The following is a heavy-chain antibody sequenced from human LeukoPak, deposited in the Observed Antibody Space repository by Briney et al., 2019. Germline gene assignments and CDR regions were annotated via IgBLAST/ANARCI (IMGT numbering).Heavy chain of an antibody. CDR3: ARGTPTGIQLWVMPRFDY. D-gene: IGHD5-18*01. Sequence: ASVKVSCKASGYTFTGYYMHWARQAPGQGLEWMGRINPNSGGTNYAQKFQGRVTMTRDTSISTAYMELSRLRSDATAVYYCARGTPTGIQLWVMPRFDYWGQGTLVTVSS. V-gene: IGHV1-2*06. J-gene: IGHJ4*02. CDR2: INPNSGGT. CDR1: GYTFTGYY.